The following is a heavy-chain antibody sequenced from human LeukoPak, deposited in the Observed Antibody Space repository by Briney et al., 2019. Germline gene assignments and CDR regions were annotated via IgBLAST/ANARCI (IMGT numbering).Heavy chain of an antibody. CDR1: GGTFSSYA. V-gene: IGHV1-69*01. D-gene: IGHD2-8*01. Sequence: SVKVSCKASGGTFSSYAISWVRQAPGQGLEWMGGIIPIFGTANYAQKFQGRVTITADESTSTAYMELSSLRSEDTAVYYCASLKLYRNYYYYYMDVWGKGTTVTVSS. CDR2: IIPIFGTA. J-gene: IGHJ6*03. CDR3: ASLKLYRNYYYYYMDV.